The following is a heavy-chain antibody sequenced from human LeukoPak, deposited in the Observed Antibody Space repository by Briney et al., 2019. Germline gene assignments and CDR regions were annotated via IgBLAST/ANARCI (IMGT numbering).Heavy chain of an antibody. CDR1: GFTFSSYA. V-gene: IGHV3-23*01. Sequence: GRSLRLSCAASGFTFSSYAMSWVRQAPGKGLEWVSAISGSGGSTYYADSVKGRFTISRDNSKNTLYLQMNSLRAEDTAVYYCAKDLVATIGTFDYWGQGTLVTVSS. J-gene: IGHJ4*02. D-gene: IGHD5-12*01. CDR2: ISGSGGST. CDR3: AKDLVATIGTFDY.